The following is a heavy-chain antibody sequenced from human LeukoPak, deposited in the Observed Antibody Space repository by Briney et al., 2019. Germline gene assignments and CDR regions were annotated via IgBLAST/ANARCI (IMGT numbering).Heavy chain of an antibody. J-gene: IGHJ3*02. CDR1: GGSISSYY. Sequence: SETLSLTCTVSGGSISSYYWSWIRQPAGKGLEWIGRIYTSGSTNYNPSLKSRVTMSVDTSKNQFSLKLSSVTAADTAVYYCARGVDLRYNWNDVPHAFDIWGQGTMVTVSS. D-gene: IGHD1-20*01. CDR2: IYTSGST. V-gene: IGHV4-4*07. CDR3: ARGVDLRYNWNDVPHAFDI.